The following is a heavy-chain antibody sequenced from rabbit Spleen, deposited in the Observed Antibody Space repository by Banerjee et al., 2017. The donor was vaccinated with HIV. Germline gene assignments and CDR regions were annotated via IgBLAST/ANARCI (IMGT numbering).Heavy chain of an antibody. V-gene: IGHV1S40*01. CDR1: GFSFSSSYY. Sequence: QSLEESGGDLVKPGASLTLTCTASGFSFSSSYYICWVRQAPGKGLEWIACVYAGSFDSTVYASWAKGRFTISRTSSTTVTLQVTSLTAADTATYFCARGSATMTMVITGYYLTLWGPGTLVTVS. J-gene: IGHJ4*01. D-gene: IGHD2-1*01. CDR2: VYAGSFDST. CDR3: ARGSATMTMVITGYYLTL.